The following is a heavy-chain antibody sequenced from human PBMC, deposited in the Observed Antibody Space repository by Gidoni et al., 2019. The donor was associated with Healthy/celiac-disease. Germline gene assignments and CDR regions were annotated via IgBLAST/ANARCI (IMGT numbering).Heavy chain of an antibody. CDR2: INHSGST. CDR3: ARGGPIAVAGTRHFDY. D-gene: IGHD6-19*01. J-gene: IGHJ4*02. Sequence: QVPLQQWGAGLSKPSETLSLTCAAYGRSFSGYYWGWIRQPPGKGLEWIEEINHSGSTNYNPSLKSRVTISVDTSKNQFSLKLSSVTAADTAVYYCARGGPIAVAGTRHFDYWGQGTLVTVSS. CDR1: GRSFSGYY. V-gene: IGHV4-34*01.